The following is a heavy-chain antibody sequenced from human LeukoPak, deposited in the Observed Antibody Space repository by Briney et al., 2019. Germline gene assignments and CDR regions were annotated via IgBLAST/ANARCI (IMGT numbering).Heavy chain of an antibody. CDR1: GFTFSNYG. CDR3: AKGYSGYDSTLDY. V-gene: IGHV3-30*04. D-gene: IGHD5-12*01. CDR2: ISYDGKSE. J-gene: IGHJ4*02. Sequence: PGGTLRLSCAASGFTFSNYGILWVRQAPGMGWVGVTNISYDGKSEYYADSVKGRFSISRDNSKNTLDLQMNSLRSEDTAVYYCAKGYSGYDSTLDYWGQGTLVTVSS.